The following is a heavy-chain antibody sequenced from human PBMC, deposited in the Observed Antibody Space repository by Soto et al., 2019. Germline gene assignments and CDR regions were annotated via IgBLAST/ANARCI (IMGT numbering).Heavy chain of an antibody. CDR2: ISAYNGNT. J-gene: IGHJ6*02. D-gene: IGHD2-8*02. CDR3: ARDIPLPNWNWWGYYYGMDV. CDR1: GYTFTNYG. Sequence: ASVKVSCKASGYTFTNYGISWVRQAPGQGLEWMGWISAYNGNTNSAQKFQGRDTMTTDTSTSTAYMELRSLRSDDTAVYYCARDIPLPNWNWWGYYYGMDVWGQGTTVTVSS. V-gene: IGHV1-18*01.